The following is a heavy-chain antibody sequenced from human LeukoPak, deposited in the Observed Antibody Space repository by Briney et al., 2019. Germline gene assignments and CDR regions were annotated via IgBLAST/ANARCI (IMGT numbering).Heavy chain of an antibody. CDR3: AKDQGITIFGVVISPYGMDV. V-gene: IGHV3-30*18. CDR1: GFTFSSYG. J-gene: IGHJ6*02. D-gene: IGHD3-3*01. CDR2: ISYDGSNK. Sequence: GGSLRLSCAASGFTFSSYGMHWVRQDPGKGLEWVAVISYDGSNKYYADSVKGRFTISRDNSKNTLYLQMNSLRAEDTAVYYCAKDQGITIFGVVISPYGMDVWGQGTTVTVSS.